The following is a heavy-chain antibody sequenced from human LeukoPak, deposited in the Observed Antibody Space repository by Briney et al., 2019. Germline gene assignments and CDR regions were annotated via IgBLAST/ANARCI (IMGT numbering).Heavy chain of an antibody. CDR2: ISSDGSNK. Sequence: GGSLRLSCAASKFTFNNYAMHWVRQAPGKGVEWVSIISSDGSNKYYADPVKGRFAISRDNSNNTLYLQMNSLRAEDTAVYYCARRSRDGWYFDYWGQGTLVTVSS. CDR1: KFTFNNYA. D-gene: IGHD5-24*01. J-gene: IGHJ4*02. V-gene: IGHV3-30*09. CDR3: ARRSRDGWYFDY.